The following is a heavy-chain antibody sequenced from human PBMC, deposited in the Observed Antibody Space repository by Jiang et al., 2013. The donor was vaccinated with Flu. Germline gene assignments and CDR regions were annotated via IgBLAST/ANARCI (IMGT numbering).Heavy chain of an antibody. CDR3: ARSTSQWYSGWTGEGWFDP. Sequence: VMSGAEVKKPGASVKVSCKASGYTFANYGISWVRQAPGQGLEWMGWISAYNGNTNYAEKIRGRVTMTTDTPTNTAYMELRSLTSDDTAVYYCARSTSQWYSGWTGEGWFDPWGQGTLVTVSS. D-gene: IGHD6-25*01. CDR2: ISAYNGNT. V-gene: IGHV1-18*04. CDR1: GYTFANYG. J-gene: IGHJ5*02.